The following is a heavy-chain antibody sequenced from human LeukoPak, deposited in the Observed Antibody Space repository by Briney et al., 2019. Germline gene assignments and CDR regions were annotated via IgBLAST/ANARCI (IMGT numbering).Heavy chain of an antibody. D-gene: IGHD5-24*01. V-gene: IGHV4-59*01. CDR1: GGSISSYY. CDR2: IYYSGST. Sequence: SETLSLTCTVSGGSISSYYWSWIRQPPGKGLVWIGYIYYSGSTNYNPSLKSRVTISVDTSKNQFSLKLSSVTAADTAVYYCARENVEMATIPRAFDIWGQGTMVTVSS. J-gene: IGHJ3*02. CDR3: ARENVEMATIPRAFDI.